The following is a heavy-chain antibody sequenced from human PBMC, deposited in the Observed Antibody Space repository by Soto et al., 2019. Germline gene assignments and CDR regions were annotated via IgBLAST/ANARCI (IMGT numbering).Heavy chain of an antibody. J-gene: IGHJ4*02. CDR3: ARRGAGTYFDY. CDR1: GFTFSSYT. Sequence: GGSLRLSCAASGFTFSSYTMHWVRQTPGKGLEWVAHISYDGGDKYYADSVKGRFTISRDNSKNTLYLQMNSLKTEDTAVYYCARRGAGTYFDYWGQGTLVTVSS. V-gene: IGHV3-30-3*01. D-gene: IGHD6-13*01. CDR2: ISYDGGDK.